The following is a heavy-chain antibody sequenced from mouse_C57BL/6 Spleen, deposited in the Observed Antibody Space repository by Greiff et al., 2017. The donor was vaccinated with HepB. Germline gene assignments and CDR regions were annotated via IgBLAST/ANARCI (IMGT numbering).Heavy chain of an antibody. Sequence: QVQLQQPGAELVRPGSSVKLSCKASGYTFTSYWMHWVKQRPIQGLEWIGNIDPSDSETHYNQKFKDKATLTVDKSSSTAYMQLSSLTSEDSAVYYCARRGGNRYFDVWGTGTTVTVAS. V-gene: IGHV1-52*01. CDR2: IDPSDSET. J-gene: IGHJ1*03. CDR3: ARRGGNRYFDV. CDR1: GYTFTSYW. D-gene: IGHD2-1*01.